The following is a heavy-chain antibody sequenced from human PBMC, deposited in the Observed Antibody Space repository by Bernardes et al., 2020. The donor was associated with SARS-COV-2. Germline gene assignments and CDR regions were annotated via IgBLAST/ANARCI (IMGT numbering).Heavy chain of an antibody. CDR3: ARVGYGGGIDY. J-gene: IGHJ4*02. CDR1: GGSISSYY. CDR2: IYYSGST. V-gene: IGHV4-59*01. Sequence: TLSLTCTVSGGSISSYYWSWIRQPPGKGLEWIGYIYYSGSTNYNPSLKSRVTISVDTSKNQFSLKLSSVTAADTAVYYCARVGYGGGIDYWGQGTLVTVSS. D-gene: IGHD3-16*01.